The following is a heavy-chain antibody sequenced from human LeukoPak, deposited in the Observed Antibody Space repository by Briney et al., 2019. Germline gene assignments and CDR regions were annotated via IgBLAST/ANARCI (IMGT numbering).Heavy chain of an antibody. J-gene: IGHJ4*02. V-gene: IGHV3-49*04. D-gene: IGHD6-13*01. CDR3: TNIYPGIAAAGPDY. Sequence: PGGSLRLSCTASGFTFGDYAMSWVRQAPGKGLEWVGFIRSKAYGGTTEYAASVKGRFTISRDDSKSIAYLQMNSLKTEDTAVYYCTNIYPGIAAAGPDYWGQGTLVTVSS. CDR2: IRSKAYGGTT. CDR1: GFTFGDYA.